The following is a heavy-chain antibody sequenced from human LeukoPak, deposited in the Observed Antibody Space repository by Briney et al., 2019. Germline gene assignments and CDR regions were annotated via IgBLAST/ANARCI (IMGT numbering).Heavy chain of an antibody. CDR1: RFTFSSYG. V-gene: IGHV3-30*18. J-gene: IGHJ5*02. Sequence: GRSLRLSCAASRFTFSSYGMHWVRQAPGKGLEWVAVISYDGSNKYYADSVKGRFTISRDNSKNTLYLQMNSLRAEDTAVYYCAKDGNIVVVTYWFDPWGQGTLVTVSS. D-gene: IGHD2-21*02. CDR2: ISYDGSNK. CDR3: AKDGNIVVVTYWFDP.